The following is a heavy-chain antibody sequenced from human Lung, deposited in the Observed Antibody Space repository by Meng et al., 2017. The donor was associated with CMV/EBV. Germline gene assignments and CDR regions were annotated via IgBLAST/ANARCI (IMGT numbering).Heavy chain of an antibody. CDR3: ARGDSSSSSSYFDY. CDR2: IYHSGST. V-gene: IGHV4-4*02. Sequence: SXTXSLXCAVSGASISSSNWWCWVRQPPGKWLEWIGEIYHSGSTNYNPSLKSRVTISVDKSKNQFSLKLSSVTAADTAVYYCARGDSSSSSSYFDYWGQGXLVTVSS. J-gene: IGHJ4*02. D-gene: IGHD6-6*01. CDR1: GASISSSNW.